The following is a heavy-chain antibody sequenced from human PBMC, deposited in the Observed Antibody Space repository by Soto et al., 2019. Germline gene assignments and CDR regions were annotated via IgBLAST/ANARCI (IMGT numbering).Heavy chain of an antibody. V-gene: IGHV1-46*01. CDR1: GYTFTSYY. D-gene: IGHD3-3*01. CDR3: ARDPTVYDFWSGYYCDY. Sequence: ASVKVSCKASGYTFTSYYMHWVRQAPGQGLEWMGIINPSGGSTSYAQKFQGRVTMTRDTSTSTVYMELSSLRSEDTAVYYCARDPTVYDFWSGYYCDYWGQGTLVTVSS. CDR2: INPSGGST. J-gene: IGHJ4*02.